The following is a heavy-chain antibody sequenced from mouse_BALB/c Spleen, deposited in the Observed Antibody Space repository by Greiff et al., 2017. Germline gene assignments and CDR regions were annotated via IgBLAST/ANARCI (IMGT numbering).Heavy chain of an antibody. V-gene: IGHV1-54*01. D-gene: IGHD2-1*01. CDR2: INPGSGGT. J-gene: IGHJ4*01. CDR3: AREDFGNYYYALDY. CDR1: GYAFTNYL. Sequence: QVQLQQSGAELVRPGTSVKVSCKASGYAFTNYLIEWVKQRPVHGLEWIGVINPGSGGTNYNEKFKGKATLTADKSSSTAYMQLSSLTSDDSAVYFCAREDFGNYYYALDYWGQGTSVTVSS.